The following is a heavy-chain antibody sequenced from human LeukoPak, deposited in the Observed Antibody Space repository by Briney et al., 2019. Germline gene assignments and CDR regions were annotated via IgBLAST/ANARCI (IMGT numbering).Heavy chain of an antibody. D-gene: IGHD3-10*01. CDR3: ARDSHYYGSGDTAFDI. Sequence: GGSLRLSCAASGFTFSSYAMSWVRQAPGKGLEGVSDISGSGAVTYYADSVKGRFTISRDNSKNTLYLQMNSLRAEDTAVYYCARDSHYYGSGDTAFDIWGQGTMVTVSS. CDR1: GFTFSSYA. CDR2: ISGSGAVT. V-gene: IGHV3-23*01. J-gene: IGHJ3*02.